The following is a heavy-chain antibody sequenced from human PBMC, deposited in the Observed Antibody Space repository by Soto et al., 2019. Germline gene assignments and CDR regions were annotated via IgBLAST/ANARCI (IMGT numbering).Heavy chain of an antibody. CDR3: AREDGSGLYYYRDV. CDR1: GGTFSSYT. V-gene: IGHV1-69*08. CDR2: IIPILGIA. Sequence: QVQLVQSGAEVKKPGSSVKVSCKASGGTFSSYTIIWVRQAPGQGLEWMGRIIPILGIANYAQKFQGRVTSTADKSTSTAYMELSSLRSADTAVYYCAREDGSGLYYYRDVWGKGTTVPVSS. D-gene: IGHD3-10*01. J-gene: IGHJ6*03.